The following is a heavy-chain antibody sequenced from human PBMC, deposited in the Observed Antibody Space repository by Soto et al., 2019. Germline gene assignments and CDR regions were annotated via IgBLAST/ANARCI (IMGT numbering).Heavy chain of an antibody. D-gene: IGHD2-2*01. Sequence: GESLKISCKGSGYHFTTYWINWVRQMPGKGLEWMGRIDPSDSYTNYSPSFQGHVTISIDKSITTAYLQWSSLKASDTAKYYCARQGPATRGMNWFDSWGQGTLVTVSS. J-gene: IGHJ5*01. CDR2: IDPSDSYT. CDR3: ARQGPATRGMNWFDS. CDR1: GYHFTTYW. V-gene: IGHV5-10-1*01.